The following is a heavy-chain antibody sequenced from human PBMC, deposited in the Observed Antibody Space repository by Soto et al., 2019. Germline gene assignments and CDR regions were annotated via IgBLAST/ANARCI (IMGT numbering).Heavy chain of an antibody. CDR2: IESGGGGT. CDR1: EFSLVKYV. CDR3: AKGREQDVHGVFVY. V-gene: IGHV3-23*01. D-gene: IGHD2-8*01. Sequence: PGGSLRLSCAASEFSLVKYVMSWVRQAPGKGLEGVSGIESGGGGTYYADSVKGRFTISRDNSKNTLYLQMKSLRAEDTAIYYCAKGREQDVHGVFVYWGQGTLVTVSS. J-gene: IGHJ4*02.